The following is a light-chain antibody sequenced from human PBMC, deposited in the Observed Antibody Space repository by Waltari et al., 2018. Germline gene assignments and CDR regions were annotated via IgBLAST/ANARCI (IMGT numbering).Light chain of an antibody. Sequence: SSELSQDPAVSVALGQTVRITCQGDSLRLYYASWYRQTPRQSPVLLIYGKNNRPAGIPDRFSSSSSGNTASLTISGARAEDEGDYYCNTREISGDVVFGGGTKLTVL. J-gene: IGLJ2*01. V-gene: IGLV3-19*01. CDR2: GKN. CDR1: SLRLYY. CDR3: NTREISGDVV.